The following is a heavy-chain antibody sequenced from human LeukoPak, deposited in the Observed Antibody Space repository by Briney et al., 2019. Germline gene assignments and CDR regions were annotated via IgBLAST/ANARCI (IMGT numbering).Heavy chain of an antibody. CDR3: ARQTPEGLLLWFGEPNWFDP. Sequence: SETLSLTCTVSGGSISSYYWSWIRQPPGKGPEWIGYIYYSGSTNYNPSLKSRVTISVDTSKNQFSLKLSSVTAADTAVYYCARQTPEGLLLWFGEPNWFDPWGQGTLVTVSS. D-gene: IGHD3-10*01. J-gene: IGHJ5*02. CDR1: GGSISSYY. V-gene: IGHV4-59*12. CDR2: IYYSGST.